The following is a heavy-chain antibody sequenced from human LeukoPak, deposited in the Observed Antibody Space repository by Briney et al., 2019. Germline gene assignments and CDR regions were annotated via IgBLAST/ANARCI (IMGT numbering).Heavy chain of an antibody. V-gene: IGHV4-39*01. J-gene: IGHJ1*01. CDR1: GGSISSSSYY. CDR3: ARHLFPNAPLFQH. CDR2: IYYSGST. Sequence: SETLSLTCTVSGGSISSSSYYWGWIRQHPGKGLEWIGSIYYSGSTYYNPSLKSRVTISVDTSKNQFSLKLSSVTAADTAVYYCARHLFPNAPLFQHWGQGTLVTVSS. D-gene: IGHD3-3*01.